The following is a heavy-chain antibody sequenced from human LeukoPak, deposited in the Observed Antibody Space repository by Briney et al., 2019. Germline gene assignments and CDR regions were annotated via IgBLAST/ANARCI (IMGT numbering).Heavy chain of an antibody. J-gene: IGHJ4*02. D-gene: IGHD5-18*01. V-gene: IGHV3-23*01. CDR3: AKDRVDTASWDSFDY. Sequence: GGSLRLSCAASGFTFSSYAMSWVRQAPGKGLEWVSAISGSGGSTYYADSVKGRFTISRDNSKNTLYLQMNSLRAEDTAVYYCAKDRVDTASWDSFDYWGREPWSPSPQ. CDR2: ISGSGGST. CDR1: GFTFSSYA.